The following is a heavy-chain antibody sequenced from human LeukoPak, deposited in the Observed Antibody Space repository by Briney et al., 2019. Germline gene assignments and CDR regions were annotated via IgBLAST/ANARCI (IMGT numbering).Heavy chain of an antibody. CDR2: INEYGSTT. V-gene: IGHV3-74*01. CDR3: ARDVAGSGSR. D-gene: IGHD3-10*01. CDR1: GFTFSIYW. J-gene: IGHJ4*02. Sequence: PGGSPRLSCEASGFTFSIYWMHWVRQVPGKGLVWVSRINEYGSTTDYADSVKDRFFISRDNAKNTLYLQMNSLRAEDSAVYYCARDVAGSGSRWGQGTRVTVSS.